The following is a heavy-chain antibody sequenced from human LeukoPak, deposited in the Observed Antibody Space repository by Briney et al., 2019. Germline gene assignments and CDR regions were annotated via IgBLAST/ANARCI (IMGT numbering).Heavy chain of an antibody. V-gene: IGHV5-51*01. Sequence: GESLKISCKGSGYSFTSYWIGWVRQMPGKGLEWMGIIYPGDSDTRYSPSFQGQVTISADKSISTAYLQWSSLKASDTAMYYRARLGLKRWQQLAPPLWGQGTLVTVSS. CDR1: GYSFTSYW. J-gene: IGHJ4*02. D-gene: IGHD6-13*01. CDR2: IYPGDSDT. CDR3: ARLGLKRWQQLAPPL.